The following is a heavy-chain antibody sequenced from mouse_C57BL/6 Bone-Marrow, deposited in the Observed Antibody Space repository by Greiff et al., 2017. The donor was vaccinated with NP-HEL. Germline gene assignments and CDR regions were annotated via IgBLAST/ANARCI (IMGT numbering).Heavy chain of an antibody. J-gene: IGHJ3*01. CDR2: IDPSDSYT. V-gene: IGHV1-50*01. CDR1: GYTFTSYW. D-gene: IGHD2-4*01. Sequence: QVQLKQPGAELVKPGASVKLSCKASGYTFTSYWMQWVKQRPGQGLEWIGEIDPSDSYTNYNQKFKGKATLTVDTSSSTAYMQLSSLTSEDSAVYYCAANYDYDVGFAYWGQGTLVTVSA. CDR3: AANYDYDVGFAY.